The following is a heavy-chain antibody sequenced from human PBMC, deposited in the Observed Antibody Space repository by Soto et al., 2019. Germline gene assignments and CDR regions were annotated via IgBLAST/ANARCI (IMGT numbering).Heavy chain of an antibody. CDR3: SRDDEGGSDCDLGY. Sequence: QVQLVESGGGVVQPGRSLRLSCAASGFTFSSYVMHWVRQTPGKGLEWVAFISHDGNNKYYADSVKGRFPISRDNSEETLYLQMDSLRDEDTAVYYCSRDDEGGSDCDLGYWGQGTLVTGSS. V-gene: IGHV3-30-3*01. J-gene: IGHJ4*02. D-gene: IGHD1-26*01. CDR1: GFTFSSYV. CDR2: ISHDGNNK.